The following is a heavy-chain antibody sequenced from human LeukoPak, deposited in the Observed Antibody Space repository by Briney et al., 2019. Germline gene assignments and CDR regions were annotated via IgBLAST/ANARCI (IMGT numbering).Heavy chain of an antibody. J-gene: IGHJ4*02. CDR3: ARDTGRDGGFDY. CDR1: GDSITSYH. D-gene: IGHD1-1*01. CDR2: IHYTGTT. V-gene: IGHV4-59*01. Sequence: SETLSLTCTVSGDSITSYHWSWIRQPPGKGPEWIGFIHYTGTTNYSPSLRSRVTTSVDTSKNQFSLKLSSVTAADTAVYYCARDTGRDGGFDYWGQGTLVTVSS.